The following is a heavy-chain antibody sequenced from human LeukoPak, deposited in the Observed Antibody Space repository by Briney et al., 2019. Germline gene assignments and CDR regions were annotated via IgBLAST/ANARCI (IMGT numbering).Heavy chain of an antibody. CDR3: VRLSMNSDTSGFYYYYDT. V-gene: IGHV3-21*06. CDR2: ISGRSNYT. D-gene: IGHD3-22*01. CDR1: GYTFSGYS. Sequence: GGSLRLSCLASGYTFSGYSINWVRQAPGKGLEWVSAISGRSNYTYYADSVRGRFSISRDNAKDSLYLQMNSLGAEDTAVYYCVRLSMNSDTSGFYYYYDTWGQGTLVTVSS. J-gene: IGHJ4*02.